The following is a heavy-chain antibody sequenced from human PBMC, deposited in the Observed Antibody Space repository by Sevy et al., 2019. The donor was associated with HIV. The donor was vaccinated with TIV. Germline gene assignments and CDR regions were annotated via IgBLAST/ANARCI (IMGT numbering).Heavy chain of an antibody. J-gene: IGHJ4*02. Sequence: SETLSLTCTVSGGSFSSGNYYWSWIRQPAGKGLEWIGRIYNSGSTNYNPSLKSRVTISVDTSKTQFSLRLSSVTAADTAGYYCAGVDRAYYDGSAFDFWGQGTLVTVAS. CDR3: AGVDRAYYDGSAFDF. CDR1: GGSFSSGNYY. D-gene: IGHD3-22*01. V-gene: IGHV4-61*02. CDR2: IYNSGST.